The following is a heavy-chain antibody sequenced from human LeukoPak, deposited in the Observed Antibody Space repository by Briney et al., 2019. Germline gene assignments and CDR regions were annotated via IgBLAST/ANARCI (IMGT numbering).Heavy chain of an antibody. CDR1: RYTFTSYD. CDR2: RNPNTGRT. J-gene: IGHJ4*02. D-gene: IGHD3-22*01. Sequence: ASVKVSCKASRYTFTSYDINRVREAAGQGLEWMGWRNPNTGRTGFAQKFQGRLTITRDTSINTAYMELISLRSDDTAVYYCARLSQTPDYYSSGGYFYLGYWGQGTPVTVSS. CDR3: ARLSQTPDYYSSGGYFYLGY. V-gene: IGHV1-8*01.